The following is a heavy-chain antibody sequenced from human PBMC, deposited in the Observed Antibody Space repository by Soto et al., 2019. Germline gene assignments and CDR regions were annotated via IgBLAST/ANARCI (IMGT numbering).Heavy chain of an antibody. CDR1: GFTFSKYA. Sequence: EVQLLESGGGLVQPGGSLRLSCAASGFTFSKYAMSWVRQARGKGLDWVSGISDSGVTTYSADSVKGRFTISRDNSKNTLYLQMNSLRAEDTAVYYCAKGKGTGVTRVGAFDIWSQGTMVTVSS. V-gene: IGHV3-23*01. D-gene: IGHD2-8*02. J-gene: IGHJ3*02. CDR3: AKGKGTGVTRVGAFDI. CDR2: ISDSGVTT.